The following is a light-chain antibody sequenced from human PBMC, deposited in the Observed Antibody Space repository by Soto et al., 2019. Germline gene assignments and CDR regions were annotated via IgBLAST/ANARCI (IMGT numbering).Light chain of an antibody. CDR2: GAS. J-gene: IGKJ1*01. CDR3: QQYGGSPT. Sequence: EIVLTQSPATLSFSPGGRFTLACRASQSVSSYLAWYQQKPGQAPRLLIYGASSRATGIPDRFSGSGSGTDFTLTITRLEPEDFAVYYCQQYGGSPTFGQGTKVDIK. V-gene: IGKV3-20*01. CDR1: QSVSSY.